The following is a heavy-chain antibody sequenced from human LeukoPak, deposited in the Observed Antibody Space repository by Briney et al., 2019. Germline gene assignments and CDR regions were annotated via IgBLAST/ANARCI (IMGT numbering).Heavy chain of an antibody. CDR1: GFTFSSYE. Sequence: GGSLRLSCAASGFTFSSYEMNWVRQAPGKGLEWASYISSSGSTIYYANSVKGRFTISRDNAKNSLYLQMNSLRAEDTAVYYCARDGSGSGNYYNVAGFDYWGQGTLVTVSS. D-gene: IGHD3-10*01. CDR2: ISSSGSTI. J-gene: IGHJ4*02. CDR3: ARDGSGSGNYYNVAGFDY. V-gene: IGHV3-48*03.